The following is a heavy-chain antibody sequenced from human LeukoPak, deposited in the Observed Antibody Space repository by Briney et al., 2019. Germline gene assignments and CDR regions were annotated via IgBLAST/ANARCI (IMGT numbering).Heavy chain of an antibody. J-gene: IGHJ6*02. CDR3: AKGGGDSIDYYYYGMDV. CDR1: GFTFSSYS. D-gene: IGHD2-21*02. CDR2: INHSGST. V-gene: IGHV4-34*01. Sequence: GSLRLSCAASGFTFSSYSMTWVRQPPGKGLEWIGEINHSGSTNYNPSLKSRVTISVDTSKNQFSLKLSSVTAADTAVYYCAKGGGDSIDYYYYGMDVWGQGTTVTVSS.